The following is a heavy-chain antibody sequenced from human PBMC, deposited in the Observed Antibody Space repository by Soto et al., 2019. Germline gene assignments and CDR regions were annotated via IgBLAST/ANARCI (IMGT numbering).Heavy chain of an antibody. Sequence: EVQLLESGGGLVQPEGSLRLSCEASGFSFTSSALGWVRQAPGKGLEWVSAVSTSGGTTYYADSVKGRFAISRDNSKSTLYLQMSSLRAEDTALYYCAKPRMYSGGIYWYFDLWGRGTLVTVSS. D-gene: IGHD6-19*01. CDR3: AKPRMYSGGIYWYFDL. J-gene: IGHJ2*01. V-gene: IGHV3-23*01. CDR2: VSTSGGTT. CDR1: GFSFTSSA.